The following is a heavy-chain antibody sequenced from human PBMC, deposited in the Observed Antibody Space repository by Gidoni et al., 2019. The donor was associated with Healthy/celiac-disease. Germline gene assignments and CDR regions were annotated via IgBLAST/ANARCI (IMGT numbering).Heavy chain of an antibody. CDR3: ARIPTGLDAFDI. Sequence: LELLARIDWDDDKFYSTSLKTRLTISKDTSKNQVVLTMTNMDPVDTATYYCARIPTGLDAFDIWGQGTMVTVSS. J-gene: IGHJ3*02. CDR2: IDWDDDK. V-gene: IGHV2-70*04.